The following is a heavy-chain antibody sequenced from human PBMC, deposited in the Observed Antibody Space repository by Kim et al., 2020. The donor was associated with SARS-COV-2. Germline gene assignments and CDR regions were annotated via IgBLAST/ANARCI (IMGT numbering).Heavy chain of an antibody. Sequence: ASVKVSCKASGYTFTGYYMHWVRQAPGQGLEWMGWINPNSGGTNYAQKFQGRVTMTRDTSISTAHMELSRLRSDDTAVYYCAREYVYCSGGSCYSHAFDIWGQGTMVTVSS. D-gene: IGHD2-15*01. J-gene: IGHJ3*02. V-gene: IGHV1-2*02. CDR1: GYTFTGYY. CDR2: INPNSGGT. CDR3: AREYVYCSGGSCYSHAFDI.